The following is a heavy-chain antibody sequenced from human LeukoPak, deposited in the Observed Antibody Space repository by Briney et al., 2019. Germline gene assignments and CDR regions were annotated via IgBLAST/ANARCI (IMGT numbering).Heavy chain of an antibody. CDR1: GYSFTSYW. D-gene: IGHD6-19*01. CDR2: IYPGDSDT. CDR3: ALSIAVAGTVTYFDF. J-gene: IGHJ4*02. V-gene: IGHV5-51*01. Sequence: GESLEISCEGSGYSFTSYWIGWVRQMPGKGLEWMGIIYPGDSDTRYSPSFQGQVTISADKSISTVYLQWTSLKASDTAMYYCALSIAVAGTVTYFDFWGQGILVTVSS.